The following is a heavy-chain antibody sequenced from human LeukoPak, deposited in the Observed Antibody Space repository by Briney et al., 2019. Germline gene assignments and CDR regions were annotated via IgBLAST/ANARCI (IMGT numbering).Heavy chain of an antibody. V-gene: IGHV4-59*01. Sequence: SETLSPTCTVSGGSISSYYWSWIRQPPGRGLEWIGYIYYSGSTNYNPSLKSRVTISVDTSKNQFSLKLSSVTAADTAVYYCARGRYYYGSGNWDYWGQGTLVTVSS. CDR3: ARGRYYYGSGNWDY. CDR2: IYYSGST. D-gene: IGHD3-10*01. J-gene: IGHJ4*02. CDR1: GGSISSYY.